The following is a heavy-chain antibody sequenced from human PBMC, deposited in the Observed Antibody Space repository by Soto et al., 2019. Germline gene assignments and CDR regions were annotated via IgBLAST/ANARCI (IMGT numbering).Heavy chain of an antibody. CDR2: ISSSSSTI. V-gene: IGHV3-48*01. D-gene: IGHD2-8*01. J-gene: IGHJ3*02. Sequence: SLRLSCAASGFTFSSYSMNWVRQAPGKGLEWVSYISSSSSTIYYADSVKGRFTISRDNAKNSLYLQMNSLRAEDTAVYYCAMTTYCTNGVCYTDDAFDIWGQGTMVTVSS. CDR3: AMTTYCTNGVCYTDDAFDI. CDR1: GFTFSSYS.